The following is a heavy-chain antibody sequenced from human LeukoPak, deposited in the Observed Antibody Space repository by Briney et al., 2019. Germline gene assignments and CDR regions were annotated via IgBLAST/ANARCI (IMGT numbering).Heavy chain of an antibody. D-gene: IGHD6-13*01. CDR3: ASASSHRTAAGGDY. Sequence: GGSLRLSCAASGFTVSSNYMSWVRQAPGKGLEWASVIYSGGSTYYADSVKGRFTISRDNSKNTLYLQMNSLRAEDTAVYYCASASSHRTAAGGDYWGQGTLVTVST. V-gene: IGHV3-66*02. CDR2: IYSGGST. CDR1: GFTVSSNY. J-gene: IGHJ4*02.